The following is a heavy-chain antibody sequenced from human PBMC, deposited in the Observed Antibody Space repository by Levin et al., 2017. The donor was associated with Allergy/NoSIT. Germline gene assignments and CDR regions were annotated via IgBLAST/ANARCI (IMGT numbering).Heavy chain of an antibody. V-gene: IGHV3-21*01. CDR3: ASYSGSSMSSTFDY. Sequence: GESLKISCAASGFTFSSYSMNWVRQAPGKGLEWVSSISSSSSYIYYADSVKGRFTISRDNAKNSLYLQMNSLRAEDTAVYYCASYSGSSMSSTFDYWGQGTLVTVSS. D-gene: IGHD1-26*01. J-gene: IGHJ4*02. CDR2: ISSSSSYI. CDR1: GFTFSSYS.